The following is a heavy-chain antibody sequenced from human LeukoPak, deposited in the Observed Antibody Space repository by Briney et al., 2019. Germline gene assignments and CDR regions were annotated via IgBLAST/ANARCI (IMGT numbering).Heavy chain of an antibody. Sequence: GVSLRLSCAASGFTVSSNYMSWVRQAPGTGLEWVSVIYSVGSTHYADSVKGRFTISRDNSKNTLSLQMHSLRAEDTAVYYCARGLIVGPRIRSDAFDIWGQGTMVTVSS. J-gene: IGHJ3*02. V-gene: IGHV3-66*01. CDR3: ARGLIVGPRIRSDAFDI. CDR2: IYSVGST. CDR1: GFTVSSNY. D-gene: IGHD1-26*01.